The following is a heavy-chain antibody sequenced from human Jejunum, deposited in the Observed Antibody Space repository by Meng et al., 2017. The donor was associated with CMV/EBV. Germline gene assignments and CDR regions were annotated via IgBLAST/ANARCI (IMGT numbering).Heavy chain of an antibody. V-gene: IGHV3-11*04. Sequence: SCSPSGFPFSDYYMSWIRQAPGKGLEWVAYINSGGGTIYAESVKGRFTISRDNAKTSLYLQMNSLRAEDTAVYYCARGGGRYEYWGQGTLVTVSS. CDR1: GFPFSDYY. CDR3: ARGGGRYEY. J-gene: IGHJ4*02. CDR2: INSGGGTI. D-gene: IGHD6-19*01.